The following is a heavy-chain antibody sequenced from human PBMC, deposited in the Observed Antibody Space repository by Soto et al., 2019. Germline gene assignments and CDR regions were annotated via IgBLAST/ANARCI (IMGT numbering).Heavy chain of an antibody. D-gene: IGHD5-18*01. CDR3: ASNSYGYTVYVY. Sequence: PSETLSLTCTVSGGSISSGDYYWSWIRQPPGKGLEWIGYIYYSGSTYYNPSLKSRVTISVDTSKNQFSLKLSSVTAADTAVYYCASNSYGYTVYVYWGQGTLVTVSS. CDR1: GGSISSGDYY. V-gene: IGHV4-30-4*01. CDR2: IYYSGST. J-gene: IGHJ4*02.